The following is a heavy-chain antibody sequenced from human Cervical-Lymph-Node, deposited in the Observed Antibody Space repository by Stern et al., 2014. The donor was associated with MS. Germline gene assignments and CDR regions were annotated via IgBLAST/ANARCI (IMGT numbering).Heavy chain of an antibody. V-gene: IGHV3-30*18. CDR2: VSYEGGNE. J-gene: IGHJ6*02. CDR3: AKEGGALGKNYGWDV. CDR1: GFSFSSYV. Sequence: VHLVESGGGVVPPGRSLRLSCAATGFSFSSYVMHWVRPAPGKGLEWVAVVSYEGGNEYYADPVKGRFTISRDKSKNTLFLQMSSLTVADTAVYYCAKEGGALGKNYGWDVWGQGTTVIVS. D-gene: IGHD3-16*01.